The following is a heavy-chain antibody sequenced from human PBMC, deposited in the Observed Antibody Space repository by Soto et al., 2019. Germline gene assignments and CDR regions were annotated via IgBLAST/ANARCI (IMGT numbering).Heavy chain of an antibody. Sequence: QVQLVQSGAEVKKPGSSVKVSCKACGGTFSSYAISWVRQAPGQGLEWMGGIIPIFGTANYAQKFQGRVTITADEPTSTAYMELSSLRAEDTAVYYCARGQPTVTLPYNWFDPWGQGTLVTVSS. CDR1: GGTFSSYA. V-gene: IGHV1-69*12. CDR3: ARGQPTVTLPYNWFDP. J-gene: IGHJ5*02. CDR2: IIPIFGTA. D-gene: IGHD4-17*01.